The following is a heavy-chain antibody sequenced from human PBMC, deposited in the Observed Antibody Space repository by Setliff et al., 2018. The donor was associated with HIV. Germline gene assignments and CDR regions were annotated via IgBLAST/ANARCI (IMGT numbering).Heavy chain of an antibody. V-gene: IGHV3-74*01. Sequence: GGSLRLSCAASGFTFSSYWMHWVRQAPGKGLVWVSRINSDGSSASYADSVKGRFTISRDNAKNSLYLQMNSLRAEDTAVYYCARSGDLNWSDPWGQGTLVTVSA. CDR1: GFTFSSYW. CDR2: INSDGSSA. D-gene: IGHD2-21*02. J-gene: IGHJ5*02. CDR3: ARSGDLNWSDP.